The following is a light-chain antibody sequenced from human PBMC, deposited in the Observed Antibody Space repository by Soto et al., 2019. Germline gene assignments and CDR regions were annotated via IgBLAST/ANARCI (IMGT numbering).Light chain of an antibody. CDR3: QQYDNLLT. CDR1: QSVSSY. J-gene: IGKJ3*01. Sequence: EIVLTQSPATLSLSPGERATLSCRASQSVSSYLAWYQQKPGQAPRLLIYDASNRATGIPARFSGSGSGTDFTLTISSLEPEDFATYYCQQYDNLLTFGPGTKVDIK. V-gene: IGKV3-11*01. CDR2: DAS.